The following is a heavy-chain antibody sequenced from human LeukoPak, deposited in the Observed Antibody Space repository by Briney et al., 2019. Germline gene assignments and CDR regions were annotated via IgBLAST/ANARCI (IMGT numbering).Heavy chain of an antibody. D-gene: IGHD4-17*01. V-gene: IGHV1-2*06. CDR1: GYTFTGYY. Sequence: ASVKVSCKASGYTFTGYYMHWVRQAPGQGLEWMGRINPNSGGTNYAQKFQGRVTMTTDTSTSTAYMELRSLRSDDTAVYYCARDDYGDHGGNYFDYWGQGTLVTVSS. CDR3: ARDDYGDHGGNYFDY. CDR2: INPNSGGT. J-gene: IGHJ4*02.